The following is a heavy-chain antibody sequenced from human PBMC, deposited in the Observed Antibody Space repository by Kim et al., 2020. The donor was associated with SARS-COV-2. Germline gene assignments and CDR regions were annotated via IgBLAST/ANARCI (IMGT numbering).Heavy chain of an antibody. Sequence: GGSLRLSCAASGFTFSSYWMSWVRQAPGKGLEWVANIKQDGSEKYYVDSVKGRFTISRDNAKNSLYLQMNSLRAEDTAVYYCAREGIAAAEKDQAYYYYGMDVWGQGTTVTVSS. D-gene: IGHD6-13*01. J-gene: IGHJ6*02. CDR2: IKQDGSEK. CDR1: GFTFSSYW. V-gene: IGHV3-7*03. CDR3: AREGIAAAEKDQAYYYYGMDV.